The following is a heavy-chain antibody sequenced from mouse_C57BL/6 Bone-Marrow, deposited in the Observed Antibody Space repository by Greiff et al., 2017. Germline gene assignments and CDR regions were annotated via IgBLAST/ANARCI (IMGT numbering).Heavy chain of an antibody. Sequence: EVQRLESGADLVKPGGSLKLSCAASGFTFSSYGMSWVRQTPDKRLEWVATFSTGGSYTYYPERVKGRFTIYRDNAKNTLYLKMSSLKSEDTDMYDCARHRLRLFAYWGQGTMVTVSA. CDR1: GFTFSSYG. D-gene: IGHD2-4*01. CDR2: FSTGGSYT. J-gene: IGHJ3*01. V-gene: IGHV5-6*01. CDR3: ARHRLRLFAY.